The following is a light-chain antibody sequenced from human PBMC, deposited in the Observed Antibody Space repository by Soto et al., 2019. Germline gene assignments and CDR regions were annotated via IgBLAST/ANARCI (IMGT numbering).Light chain of an antibody. V-gene: IGKV3-15*01. Sequence: EIVMTQSPATLSVSPGERATLSCSASQRGSSNLACYHQKPGQAPRLLIYGASTRATGIPARFSGSGSGTEFTLTISSLQSEDFAVYYCQQYNNWPPSMYTFGQGTKLEIK. CDR3: QQYNNWPPSMYT. CDR1: QRGSSN. J-gene: IGKJ2*01. CDR2: GAS.